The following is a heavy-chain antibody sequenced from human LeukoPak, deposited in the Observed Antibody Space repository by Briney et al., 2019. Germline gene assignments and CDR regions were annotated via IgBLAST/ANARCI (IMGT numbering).Heavy chain of an antibody. CDR3: AKRGVVIRVILVGFHKEAYYFDS. Sequence: PGGSLRLSGAVSGITLSNYGMSWVRQAPGKGLEWVAGVSDSGGRTKYADSVKGRFTISRDNSKNTLYLQMNSLRAEDTAVYFCAKRGVVIRVILVGFHKEAYYFDSWGQGALVTVSS. J-gene: IGHJ4*02. CDR1: GITLSNYG. CDR2: VSDSGGRT. V-gene: IGHV3-23*01. D-gene: IGHD3-22*01.